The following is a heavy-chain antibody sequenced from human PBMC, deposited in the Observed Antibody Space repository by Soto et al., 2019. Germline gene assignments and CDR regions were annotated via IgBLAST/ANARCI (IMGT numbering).Heavy chain of an antibody. CDR3: AASCSDIMTDCLDALVI. Sequence: ASVKVSCKASGYTFTGYYMHWVRQAPGQGLEWMGWINPNSGGTNYAQKFQGWVTMTRDTSISTAYMELSRLRSDDTAVYYCAASCSDIMTDCLDALVIWGQGTMVTVSS. J-gene: IGHJ3*02. CDR1: GYTFTGYY. D-gene: IGHD3-9*01. V-gene: IGHV1-2*04. CDR2: INPNSGGT.